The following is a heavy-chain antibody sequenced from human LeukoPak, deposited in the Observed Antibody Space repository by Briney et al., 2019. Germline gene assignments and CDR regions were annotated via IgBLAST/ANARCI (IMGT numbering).Heavy chain of an antibody. D-gene: IGHD2-15*01. Sequence: GESLRLSCTVSGFTFGDYAINWVRQAPGKGLEWVSAISNNGGYTYYADSVQGRFTISRDNSKSTLCLQMNSLRAEDTAVYYCAKQLGYCSDGSCYFPYWGQGTLVTVSS. CDR3: AKQLGYCSDGSCYFPY. CDR1: GFTFGDYA. V-gene: IGHV3-23*01. CDR2: ISNNGGYT. J-gene: IGHJ4*02.